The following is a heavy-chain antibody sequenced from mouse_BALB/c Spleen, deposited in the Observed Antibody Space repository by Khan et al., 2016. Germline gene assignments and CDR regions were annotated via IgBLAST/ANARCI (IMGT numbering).Heavy chain of an antibody. V-gene: IGHV1-62-2*01. CDR3: ARHEESGIYYDYDGAIDY. Sequence: QVQLKQSGAELVKPGASVKLSCKASGYTFTEYIIHWVKQRSGQGLEWIGWFYPGSGSIKYNEKFKDKATLTADKSSSTVYMELSRVTSVDTAVDFCARHEESGIYYDYDGAIDYWGKGTSVTVSS. J-gene: IGHJ4*01. CDR1: GYTFTEYI. CDR2: FYPGSGSI. D-gene: IGHD2-4*01.